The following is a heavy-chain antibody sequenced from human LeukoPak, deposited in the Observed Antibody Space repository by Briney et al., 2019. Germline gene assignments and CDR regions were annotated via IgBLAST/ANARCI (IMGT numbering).Heavy chain of an antibody. CDR2: IYYSGST. CDR1: GGSISSSSYY. J-gene: IGHJ5*02. CDR3: ARHGGGSGSYYPYNWLDP. D-gene: IGHD3-10*01. Sequence: SETLSLTCTVSGGSISSSSYYWGWIRQPPGKGGEWIGSIYYSGSTYYNPSLKSRVTISVDTSKNQFSLKLSSVTAADTAVYYCARHGGGSGSYYPYNWLDPWGQGTLVTVSS. V-gene: IGHV4-39*01.